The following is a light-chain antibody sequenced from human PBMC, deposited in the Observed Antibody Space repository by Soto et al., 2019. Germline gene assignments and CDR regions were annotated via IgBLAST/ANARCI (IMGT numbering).Light chain of an antibody. J-gene: IGLJ2*01. Sequence: QSVLTQPASVSGSPGQSITISCTGTSSDVDYYNYVSWYQQHPGKAPKLMIYEVSNRPSGVSNRFSGSKSGNTASLTISGPQAEDEADYYCSSYARNRDVLFGGGTKVTVL. CDR2: EVS. CDR3: SSYARNRDVL. CDR1: SSDVDYYNY. V-gene: IGLV2-14*01.